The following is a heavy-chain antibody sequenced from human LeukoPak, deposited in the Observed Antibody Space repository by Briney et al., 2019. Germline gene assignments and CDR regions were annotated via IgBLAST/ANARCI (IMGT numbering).Heavy chain of an antibody. V-gene: IGHV4-61*01. Sequence: SETLSLTCTVSGGSVSSGSYYWSWIRQPPGKGLEWIGYIYYGGSTNYNPSLKSRVTISVDTSKNQFSLKLSSVTAADTAVYYCARGPMTTVTIWFDPWGQGTLVTVSS. CDR3: ARGPMTTVTIWFDP. D-gene: IGHD4-17*01. CDR2: IYYGGST. J-gene: IGHJ5*02. CDR1: GGSVSSGSYY.